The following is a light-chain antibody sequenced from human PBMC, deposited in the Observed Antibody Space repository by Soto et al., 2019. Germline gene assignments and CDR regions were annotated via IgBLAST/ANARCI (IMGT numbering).Light chain of an antibody. V-gene: IGLV2-8*01. CDR1: SSDVGGYNY. CDR2: EVS. Sequence: HSALTQPPSASGSPGQSVTISCTGTSSDVGGYNYVSWYQQHPGKAPKLMIYEVSKRPSGVPDRFSGSKSGNTASLTVSGLQAEDEADYNCSSYAGSNKLGVFGTGTKVTVL. J-gene: IGLJ1*01. CDR3: SSYAGSNKLGV.